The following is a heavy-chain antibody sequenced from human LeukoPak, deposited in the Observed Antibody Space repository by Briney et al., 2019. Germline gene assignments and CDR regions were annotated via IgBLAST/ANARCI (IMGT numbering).Heavy chain of an antibody. D-gene: IGHD2-15*01. CDR1: GFTVSSNY. J-gene: IGHJ4*02. CDR3: ARVKEGFSDY. V-gene: IGHV3-53*01. Sequence: PGGSLRLSCAASGFTVSSNYMSWVRQAPGKGLEWVSVIYSGGSTYYADSVRGRFTISRDNSKNTLYLQMNSLRAEDTAVYYCARVKEGFSDYWGQGTLVTVSS. CDR2: IYSGGST.